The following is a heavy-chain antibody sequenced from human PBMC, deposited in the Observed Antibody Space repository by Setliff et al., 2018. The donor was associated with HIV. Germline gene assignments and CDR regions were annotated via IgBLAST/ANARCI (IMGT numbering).Heavy chain of an antibody. J-gene: IGHJ4*02. D-gene: IGHD3-10*01. CDR1: GYTFTRYF. Sequence: GASVKVSCKASGYTFTRYFMHCVRQAPGQGLEWLGMITPSGGSTWYAQKFQGRVTMTGDTSTNTPYMELSSLRSEDTAVYYGARGGEGGMDYWGQGTLVTVSS. CDR3: ARGGEGGMDY. CDR2: ITPSGGST. V-gene: IGHV1-46*01.